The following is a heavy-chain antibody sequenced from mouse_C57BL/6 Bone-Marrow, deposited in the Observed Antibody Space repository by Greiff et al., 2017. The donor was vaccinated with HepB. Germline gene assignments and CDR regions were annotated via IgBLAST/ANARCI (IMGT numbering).Heavy chain of an antibody. J-gene: IGHJ1*03. Sequence: EVQLQQSGPELVKPGASVKISCKASGYSFTGYYMNWVKQSPEKSLEWIGEINPSTGGTTYNQKFKAKATLTVDKSSSTAYMQLKSLTSEDSAVYYCAGPYGGSYWYFDVWGTGTTVTVSS. D-gene: IGHD1-1*01. CDR1: GYSFTGYY. CDR3: AGPYGGSYWYFDV. CDR2: INPSTGGT. V-gene: IGHV1-42*01.